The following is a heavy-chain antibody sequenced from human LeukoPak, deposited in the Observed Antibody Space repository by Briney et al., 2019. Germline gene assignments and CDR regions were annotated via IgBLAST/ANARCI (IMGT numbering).Heavy chain of an antibody. CDR2: ISGSGGST. V-gene: IGHV3-23*01. CDR1: GFTFNTYA. Sequence: PGGSLRLSCAASGFTFNTYAMRWVRQAPGKGLEWVSTISGSGGSTYYADSVKGRFTISRDNSKNTLFLQMNSLRAEDAAVYYCARDPNGDYVGAFDILGQGTMVTVSS. CDR3: ARDPNGDYVGAFDI. J-gene: IGHJ3*02. D-gene: IGHD4-17*01.